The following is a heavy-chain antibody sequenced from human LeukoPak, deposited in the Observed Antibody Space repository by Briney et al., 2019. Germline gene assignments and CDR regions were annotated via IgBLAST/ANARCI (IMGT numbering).Heavy chain of an antibody. J-gene: IGHJ3*02. CDR1: GTTISSYY. V-gene: IGHV4-59*01. Sequence: SETLFLTCTVSGTTISSYYWSWIRQPPGKGLEWIGYIHYSGNTNYNPSLKSRVTISVDTSNNQFSLKLSSVTAEDTAVYYCALDTSGWSDDSFDIWGLGTTVTVSS. D-gene: IGHD6-19*01. CDR2: IHYSGNT. CDR3: ALDTSGWSDDSFDI.